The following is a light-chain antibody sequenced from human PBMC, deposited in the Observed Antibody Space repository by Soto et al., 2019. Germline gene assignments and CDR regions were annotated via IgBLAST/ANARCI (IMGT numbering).Light chain of an antibody. J-gene: IGKJ5*01. V-gene: IGKV1-33*01. CDR1: HDINNY. CDR2: DSS. Sequence: DIQMTQTRSSLSASVGDRVTIICQASHDINNYLNWYQQKPGKAPKLLIYDSSNLEIGVPSRFSGSGYGTRFSFTISSLQPEDIATYYCQQFDNLPFTFGQGTRLEIK. CDR3: QQFDNLPFT.